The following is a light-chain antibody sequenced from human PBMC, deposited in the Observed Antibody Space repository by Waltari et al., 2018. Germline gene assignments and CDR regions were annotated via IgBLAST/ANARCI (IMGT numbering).Light chain of an antibody. V-gene: IGLV3-1*01. CDR1: KCGDKD. CDR3: QAWDNNVVV. CDR2: QSS. Sequence: SYELIQPPSVSVSPGQTARITCSGDKCGDKDASWYQQRPGHSPVLVIYQSSRRPSGIPGRFSGSNSGHTASLTIGGTQTMDEADYYCQAWDNNVVVFGGGTKLTVL. J-gene: IGLJ2*01.